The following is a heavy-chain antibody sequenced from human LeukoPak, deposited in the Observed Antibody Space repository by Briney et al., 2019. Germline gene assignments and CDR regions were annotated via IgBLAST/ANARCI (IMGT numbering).Heavy chain of an antibody. D-gene: IGHD2-2*01. Sequence: PGGSLRLSCAASGFTFSSYSMNWVRQAPGKGLEWVSSISSSSSYIYYADSVKGRFTISRDNAKNSLYLQMNSLRAEDTAVYYCARESSTSDNPDYYYYGMDVWGQGTTVTVSS. V-gene: IGHV3-21*01. CDR3: ARESSTSDNPDYYYYGMDV. CDR2: ISSSSSYI. CDR1: GFTFSSYS. J-gene: IGHJ6*02.